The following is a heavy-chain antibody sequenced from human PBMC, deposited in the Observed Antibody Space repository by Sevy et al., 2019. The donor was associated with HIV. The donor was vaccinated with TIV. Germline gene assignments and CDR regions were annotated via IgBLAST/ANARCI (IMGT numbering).Heavy chain of an antibody. CDR2: ISSTSSTI. CDR3: GKEGVVDTPDY. J-gene: IGHJ4*02. CDR1: GFTLSRHS. D-gene: IGHD3-22*01. V-gene: IGHV3-48*01. Sequence: GGSLRLSCAASGFTLSRHSFNWVRQAPGKGLEWISHISSTSSTIFYADSVMDRFTISRDNAKNSLYLQMNSLRAEDTAVYYCGKEGVVDTPDYWGQGTLVTVSS.